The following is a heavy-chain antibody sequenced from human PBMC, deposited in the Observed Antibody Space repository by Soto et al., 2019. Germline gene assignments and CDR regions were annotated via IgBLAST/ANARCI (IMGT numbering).Heavy chain of an antibody. CDR2: IWYDGSNK. D-gene: IGHD3-22*01. Sequence: QVQLVESGGGVVQPGRSLRLSCAASGFTFSSYGMHWVRQAPGKGLEWVAVIWYDGSNKYYADSVKGRFTISRDNSKNTLYLKMNSLGVEDTAVYYCARDGTFTMLVGKDAFDIWGQGTMVTVS. CDR1: GFTFSSYG. V-gene: IGHV3-33*01. CDR3: ARDGTFTMLVGKDAFDI. J-gene: IGHJ3*02.